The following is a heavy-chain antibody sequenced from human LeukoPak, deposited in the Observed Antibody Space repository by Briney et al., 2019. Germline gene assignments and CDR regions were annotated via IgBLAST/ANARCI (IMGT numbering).Heavy chain of an antibody. CDR1: GFTFSSYE. Sequence: GGSLRLSCAASGFTFSSYEMNWVRQAPGKGLEWVSYISSSGSTIYYADSVKGRFTISRDNDKNSLYLQMNSQRAEDTGVYYCAELVITMIVLFGGKGTTFTISP. D-gene: IGHD3-22*01. CDR2: ISSSGSTI. CDR3: AELVITMIVLF. J-gene: IGHJ6*04. V-gene: IGHV3-48*03.